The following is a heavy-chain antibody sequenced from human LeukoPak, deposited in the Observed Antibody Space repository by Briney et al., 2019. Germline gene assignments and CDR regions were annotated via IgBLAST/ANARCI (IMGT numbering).Heavy chain of an antibody. CDR1: GFTFSSYS. Sequence: GGSLRLSCAASGFTFSSYSMNWVRQAPGKGLEWVSSISTSSSYIHYADSVKGRFTISRDNAKNSLHLQMNSLRAEDTAVYYYARAPDFVVVPASYSWGQGTLVTVSS. D-gene: IGHD2-2*01. V-gene: IGHV3-21*01. J-gene: IGHJ4*02. CDR2: ISTSSSYI. CDR3: ARAPDFVVVPASYS.